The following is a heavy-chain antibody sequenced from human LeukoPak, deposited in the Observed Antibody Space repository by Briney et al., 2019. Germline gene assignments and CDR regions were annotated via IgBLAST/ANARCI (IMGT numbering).Heavy chain of an antibody. CDR1: GGSISSYY. CDR2: IYYSGST. D-gene: IGHD3-10*01. J-gene: IGHJ6*03. CDR3: ARDREGYYGSGRSKSYYYYMDV. V-gene: IGHV4-59*01. Sequence: SETLSLTCTVSGGSISSYYWSWIRQPPGKGLEWIGYIYYSGSTNYNPSLKSRVTISVDTSKNQFSLKLSSVTAADTAVYYCARDREGYYGSGRSKSYYYYMDVWGKGTTVTVSS.